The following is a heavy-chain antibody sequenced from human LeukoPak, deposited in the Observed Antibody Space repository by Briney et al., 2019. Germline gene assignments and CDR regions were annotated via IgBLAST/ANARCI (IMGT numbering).Heavy chain of an antibody. D-gene: IGHD2-2*01. CDR3: ARRARYCSSTSCRETYYYYYYMDV. V-gene: IGHV4-4*09. J-gene: IGHJ6*03. CDR2: IYTSGST. Sequence: SETLSLTCTVSGGSISSYYWSWIRQPPGKGLEWIGYIYTSGSTNYNPSLKSRVTISVDTSKNQFSLKLSSVTAADTAVHYCARRARYCSSTSCRETYYYYYYMDVWGKGTTVTVSS. CDR1: GGSISSYY.